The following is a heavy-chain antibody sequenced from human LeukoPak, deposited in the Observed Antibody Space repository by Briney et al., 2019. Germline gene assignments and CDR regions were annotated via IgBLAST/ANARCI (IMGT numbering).Heavy chain of an antibody. J-gene: IGHJ5*02. CDR1: GGSFSGYY. CDR2: INHSGST. Sequence: ASETLSLTCAVYGGSFSGYYWSWIRQPPGKGLEWIGEINHSGSTNYNPSLKSRVTISVDTSKNQFSLKLSSVTAADTAVYYCARRNGSGSYYNWFDPWGQGTLVTVSS. D-gene: IGHD3-10*01. CDR3: ARRNGSGSYYNWFDP. V-gene: IGHV4-34*01.